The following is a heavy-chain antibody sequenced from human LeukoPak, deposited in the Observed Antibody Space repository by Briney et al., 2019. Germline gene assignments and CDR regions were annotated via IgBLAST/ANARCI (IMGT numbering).Heavy chain of an antibody. Sequence: SVKVSCKASGGTFSSYAISWVRQAPGQGLEWMGRIIPILGIANYAQKFQGRVTITADKSTSTAYMELSSLRSEDTAVYYCATRDPYSYGYFDYGGKGTLVTVSS. CDR3: ATRDPYSYGYFDY. V-gene: IGHV1-69*04. D-gene: IGHD5-18*01. CDR2: IIPILGIA. CDR1: GGTFSSYA. J-gene: IGHJ4*02.